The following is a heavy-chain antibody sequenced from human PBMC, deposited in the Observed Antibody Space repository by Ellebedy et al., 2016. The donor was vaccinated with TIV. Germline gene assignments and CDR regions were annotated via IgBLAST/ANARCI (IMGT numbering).Heavy chain of an antibody. Sequence: PGGSLRLSCAASGFTFDDYGMSRVRQAPGKGLEWVSGINWNGGSTGYADSVKGRFTISRDNAKNSFYLQMDSLRAEDTAVYYCARGGSVSALYNWFDPWGRGTLVTVSS. CDR1: GFTFDDYG. D-gene: IGHD6-19*01. V-gene: IGHV3-20*04. J-gene: IGHJ5*02. CDR2: INWNGGST. CDR3: ARGGSVSALYNWFDP.